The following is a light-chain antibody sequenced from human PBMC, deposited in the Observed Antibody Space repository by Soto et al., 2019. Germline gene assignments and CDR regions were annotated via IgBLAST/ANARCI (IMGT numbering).Light chain of an antibody. CDR3: SSYTSSSPRV. V-gene: IGLV2-14*01. J-gene: IGLJ1*01. Sequence: QSVLNQPASESGSPGQSITISCTGTSSDVGGYNYVSWYQQHPGKAPKLMIYDVSNRPSGVSNRFSGAKSGNTASLTISGLRAEDEADYYCSSYTSSSPRVFGTGTKVTVL. CDR1: SSDVGGYNY. CDR2: DVS.